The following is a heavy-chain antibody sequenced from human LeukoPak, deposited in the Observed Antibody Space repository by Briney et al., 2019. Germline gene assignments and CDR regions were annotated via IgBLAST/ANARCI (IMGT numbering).Heavy chain of an antibody. Sequence: SETLSLTRAVYVVSFGGYYWTWVRHSPEKGLQWIGEINNLGSTSYNPSLSSRVLMSLDTSKNQFSLRLSSVTAADTAVYYCARGGGGPRLGNWGQGTLVTVS. J-gene: IGHJ4*02. CDR1: VVSFGGYY. V-gene: IGHV4-34*01. CDR3: ARGGGGPRLGN. CDR2: INNLGST. D-gene: IGHD2-15*01.